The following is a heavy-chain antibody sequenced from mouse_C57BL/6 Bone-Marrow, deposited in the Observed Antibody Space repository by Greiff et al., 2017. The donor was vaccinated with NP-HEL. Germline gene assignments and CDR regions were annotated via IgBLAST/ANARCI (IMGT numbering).Heavy chain of an antibody. D-gene: IGHD1-1*01. J-gene: IGHJ1*03. V-gene: IGHV5-4*01. CDR1: GFTFSSYA. Sequence: EVKLMESGGGLVKPGGSLKLSCAASGFTFSSYAMSWVRQTPEKRLEWVATISDGGSYTYYPDNVKGRFTISRDNAKNNLYLQMSHLKSEDTAMYYCAREDWYYGRTVWGTGTTVTVSS. CDR2: ISDGGSYT. CDR3: AREDWYYGRTV.